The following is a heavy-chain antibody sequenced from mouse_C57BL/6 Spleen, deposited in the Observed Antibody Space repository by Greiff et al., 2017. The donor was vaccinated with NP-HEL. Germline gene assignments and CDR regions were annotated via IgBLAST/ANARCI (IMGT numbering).Heavy chain of an antibody. Sequence: EVKLVESGGGLVKPGGSLKLSCAASGFTFSSYAMSWVRQTPEKRLEWVATISDGGSYTYYPDNVKGRFTISRDNAKNNLYLQMSHLKSEDTAMYYCARGRYGSSLYAMDYWGQGTSVTVSS. CDR3: ARGRYGSSLYAMDY. CDR2: ISDGGSYT. J-gene: IGHJ4*01. CDR1: GFTFSSYA. V-gene: IGHV5-4*03. D-gene: IGHD1-1*01.